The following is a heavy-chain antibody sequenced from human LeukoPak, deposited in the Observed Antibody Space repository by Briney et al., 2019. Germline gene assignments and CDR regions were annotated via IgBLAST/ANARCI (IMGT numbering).Heavy chain of an antibody. CDR3: ARERKWDYYDNSGYYRGVYFDY. Sequence: GASVKVSCKASGGTFSSYAISWVRQAPGQGLEWMGRIIPIFGIANYAQKFQGRVTITADKSTSTAYMELSSLRSEDTAVYYCARERKWDYYDNSGYYRGVYFDYWGQGTLVTVSS. CDR2: IIPIFGIA. J-gene: IGHJ4*02. V-gene: IGHV1-69*04. D-gene: IGHD3-22*01. CDR1: GGTFSSYA.